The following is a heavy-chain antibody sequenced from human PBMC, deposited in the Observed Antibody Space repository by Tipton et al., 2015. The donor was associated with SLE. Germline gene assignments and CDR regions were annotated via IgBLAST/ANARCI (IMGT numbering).Heavy chain of an antibody. CDR1: GDSISSGGSY. V-gene: IGHV4-31*03. D-gene: IGHD2-15*01. Sequence: TLSLTCTVSGDSISSGGSYWSWIRLHPGKGLEWIGYIYYGGSTFFNPSLNSRISISVDTTKNQFSLTLNSVTAADTAVYYCARCGRADPSGSGSCRYYFDFWGQGTLVTVSP. CDR3: ARCGRADPSGSGSCRYYFDF. CDR2: IYYGGST. J-gene: IGHJ4*02.